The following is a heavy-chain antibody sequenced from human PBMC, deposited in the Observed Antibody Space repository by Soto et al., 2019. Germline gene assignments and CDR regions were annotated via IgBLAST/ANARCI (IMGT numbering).Heavy chain of an antibody. CDR1: GYTFTSYG. CDR2: ISAYNGNT. CDR3: ARDGDYGDYTYGMDV. Sequence: ASVKVSCKASGYTFTSYGISWVRQAPGQGIEWMRWISAYNGNTNYAQKLQGRVTMTTDTSTSTAYMDLISLRSDDTSVYYCARDGDYGDYTYGMDVWGQGTTVTVSS. D-gene: IGHD4-17*01. V-gene: IGHV1-18*01. J-gene: IGHJ6*02.